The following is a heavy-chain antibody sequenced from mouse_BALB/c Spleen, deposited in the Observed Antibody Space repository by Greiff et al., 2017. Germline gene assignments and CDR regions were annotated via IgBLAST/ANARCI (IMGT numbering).Heavy chain of an antibody. Sequence: VQLKESGPGLVKPSQSLSLTCTVTGYSITSDYAWNWIRQFPGNKLEWMGYISYSGSTSYNPSLKSRISITRDTSKNQFFLQLNSVTTEDTATYYCATDYDDAMDYWGQGTSVTVSS. CDR2: ISYSGST. CDR1: GYSITSDYA. V-gene: IGHV3-2*02. CDR3: ATDYDDAMDY. D-gene: IGHD2-4*01. J-gene: IGHJ4*01.